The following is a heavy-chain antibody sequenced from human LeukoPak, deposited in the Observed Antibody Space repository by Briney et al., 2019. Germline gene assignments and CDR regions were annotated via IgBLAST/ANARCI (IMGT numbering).Heavy chain of an antibody. D-gene: IGHD1-26*01. CDR1: GVTLSNYG. Sequence: GGCLRLSCAASGVTLSNYGMDWVRQAPGKGLGWVALIWYDGTITYYADSVRGRFTISRDNSMKTLYLQMTSLKVEDTAVYYCARGTKGGRIVPPLSLDFWGQGTLVSVSS. CDR2: IWYDGTIT. CDR3: ARGTKGGRIVPPLSLDF. J-gene: IGHJ4*02. V-gene: IGHV3-30*12.